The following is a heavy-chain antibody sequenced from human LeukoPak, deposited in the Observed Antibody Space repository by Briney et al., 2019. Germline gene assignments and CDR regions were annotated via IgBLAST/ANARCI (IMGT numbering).Heavy chain of an antibody. J-gene: IGHJ4*02. Sequence: GRSLRLSCTASGFTFGDYAMSWVRQAPGKGREGVSFIRSKAYSGTADYAASVKGRFTISRDDSKSIAYLQMNSLKTEDTAVYYCTRALRTRITIFGVVGYYFDYWGQGTLVTVSS. CDR1: GFTFGDYA. V-gene: IGHV3-49*04. CDR2: IRSKAYSGTA. D-gene: IGHD3-3*01. CDR3: TRALRTRITIFGVVGYYFDY.